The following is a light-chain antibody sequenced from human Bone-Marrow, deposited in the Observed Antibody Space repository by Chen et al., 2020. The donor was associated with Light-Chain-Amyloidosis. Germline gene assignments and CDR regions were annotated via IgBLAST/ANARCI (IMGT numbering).Light chain of an antibody. J-gene: IGLJ1*01. CDR1: NNDVGHYNY. Sequence: SALTQPASVSGSPGQSITISCIGTNNDVGHYNYFSWYQQHPGKAPKLIIYDGDNRPSGVSNRFSGSKSGNTASLTISGLQAGDEADYYCSSYTSTSTIYVFGTGTKVTVL. CDR3: SSYTSTSTIYV. V-gene: IGLV2-14*03. CDR2: DGD.